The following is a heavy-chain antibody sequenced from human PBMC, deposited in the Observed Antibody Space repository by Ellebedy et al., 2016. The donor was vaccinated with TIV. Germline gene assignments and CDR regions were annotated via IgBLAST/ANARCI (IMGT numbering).Heavy chain of an antibody. CDR2: INPNGDTT. CDR1: GYNFRGYY. Sequence: ASVKVSCKASGYNFRGYYLNWVRQAPGQGREWMGWINPNGDTTNHAQKFQGRVTMTTDTSISTAYMDLSRLASDDTAVYYCATLPPRAFYFDHWGQGTLVTVSS. CDR3: ATLPPRAFYFDH. J-gene: IGHJ4*02. V-gene: IGHV1-2*02. D-gene: IGHD3-10*01.